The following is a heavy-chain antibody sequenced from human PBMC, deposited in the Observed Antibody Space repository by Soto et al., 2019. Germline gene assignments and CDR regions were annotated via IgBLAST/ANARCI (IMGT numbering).Heavy chain of an antibody. CDR1: GFTVSSNY. CDR2: IYSGGST. CDR3: ATNADSSSWYTQTSPYYYGMDV. V-gene: IGHV3-53*01. J-gene: IGHJ6*02. Sequence: EVQLVESGGGLIQPGGSLRLSCAASGFTVSSNYMSWVRQAPGKGLEWVSVIYSGGSTYYADSVKGRFTISRDNSKNTLYLHMNSLRAEDTAVYYCATNADSSSWYTQTSPYYYGMDVWGQGTTVTVSS. D-gene: IGHD6-13*01.